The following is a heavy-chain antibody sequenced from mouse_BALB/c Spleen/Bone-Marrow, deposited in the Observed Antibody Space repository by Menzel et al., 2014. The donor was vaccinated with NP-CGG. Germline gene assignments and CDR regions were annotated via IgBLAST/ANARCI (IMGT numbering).Heavy chain of an antibody. CDR1: GYTFTSYW. CDR3: ARFPIYYGNYGAMDY. J-gene: IGHJ4*01. V-gene: IGHV1S41*01. CDR2: IAPGSGST. Sequence: DLVKPGASVKLSCKASGYTFTSYWINWIKQRPGQGLEWIGRIAPGSGSTYYNEMFKGKATLTVDTSSSTAYIQLSSLPSEDSAVYFCARFPIYYGNYGAMDYWGQGTSVPVSS. D-gene: IGHD2-1*01.